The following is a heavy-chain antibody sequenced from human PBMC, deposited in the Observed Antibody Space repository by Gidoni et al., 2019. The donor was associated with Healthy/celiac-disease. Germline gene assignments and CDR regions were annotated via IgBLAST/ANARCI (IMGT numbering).Heavy chain of an antibody. CDR2: IYTSEST. Sequence: GRGLEWIGRIYTSESTNYNPSLKSRVTISVDTSKNQFSLKLSSVTAADTAVYYCARESNTAMGTYYFDYWGQGTLVTVSS. D-gene: IGHD5-18*01. J-gene: IGHJ4*02. CDR3: ARESNTAMGTYYFDY. V-gene: IGHV4-61*02.